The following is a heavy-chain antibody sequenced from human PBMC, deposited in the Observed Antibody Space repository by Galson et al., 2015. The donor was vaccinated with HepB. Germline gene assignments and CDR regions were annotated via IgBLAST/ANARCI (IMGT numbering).Heavy chain of an antibody. CDR2: ISGSGGNT. V-gene: IGHV3-23*01. J-gene: IGHJ3*02. Sequence: SLRLSCAASGFTFSSYAMSWVRQAPGKGLEWVSAISGSGGNTYYADSVKGRFTISRDYSKHTLFLQMNSLGAEDTAVYYCAKDVGEYCTSTSCYDAFDIWGQGTMVAVSS. CDR3: AKDVGEYCTSTSCYDAFDI. CDR1: GFTFSSYA. D-gene: IGHD2-2*01.